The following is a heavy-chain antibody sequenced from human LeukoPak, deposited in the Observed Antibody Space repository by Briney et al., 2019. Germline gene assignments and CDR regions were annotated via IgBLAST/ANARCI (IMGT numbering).Heavy chain of an antibody. CDR2: LYYSGST. D-gene: IGHD6-13*01. CDR3: GGVGYSSSWPIDF. CDR1: GGSISSSTYY. Sequence: SETLSLTCTVSGGSISSSTYYWGWIRQPPGKGLEWIGSLYYSGSTYYNPSLKSRVTISVDTSKNQFSLKLSSVTAADTAVFYCGGVGYSSSWPIDFWGQGTLVTVSS. J-gene: IGHJ4*02. V-gene: IGHV4-39*07.